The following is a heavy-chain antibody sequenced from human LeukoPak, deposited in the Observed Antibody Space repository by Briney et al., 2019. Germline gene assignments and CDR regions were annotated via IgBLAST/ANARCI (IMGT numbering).Heavy chain of an antibody. CDR1: GGSITNNNYY. V-gene: IGHV4-39*01. CDR3: ARTRIVATTADAFDI. J-gene: IGHJ3*02. Sequence: PSETMSLTCTVSGGSITNNNYYWGWIRQPPGKGLEWIVSVHYTGNTFSYPSLKSRITISVDTSKNQFSLKLSSVTAADTAVYYCARTRIVATTADAFDIWGQGTMVTVSS. D-gene: IGHD5-12*01. CDR2: VHYTGNT.